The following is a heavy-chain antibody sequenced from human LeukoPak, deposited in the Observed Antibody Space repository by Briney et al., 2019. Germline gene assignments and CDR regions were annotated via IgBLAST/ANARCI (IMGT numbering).Heavy chain of an antibody. CDR1: GFTFRTYS. CDR2: ISSSSSYI. V-gene: IGHV3-21*01. CDR3: ARGGTRDWYFDL. Sequence: GGSLRLSCAASGFTFRTYSMHWVGQAPRKGLEWVSSISSSSSYISYADSVKGRFTISRDNARNSLFLQMNSLRAEDTTVYYCARGGTRDWYFDLWAVAPWSLSPQ. J-gene: IGHJ2*01.